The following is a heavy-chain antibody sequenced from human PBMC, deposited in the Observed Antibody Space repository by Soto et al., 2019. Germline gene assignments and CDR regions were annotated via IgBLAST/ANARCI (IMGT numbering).Heavy chain of an antibody. CDR3: ARSAQWDGFDP. CDR1: AGSISPITSS. J-gene: IGHJ3*01. CDR2: ISYSGST. V-gene: IGHV4-31*03. Sequence: QVQLQESGPGLVGPPQTLSLTCTVLAGSISPITSSGTWIRHPPKRGLEWIGSISYSGSTFYHSSLKSRVTISVDTSKKQFSLTLTSVTAADTAVYYCARSAQWDGFDPWGQGTMVTVSS. D-gene: IGHD2-8*01.